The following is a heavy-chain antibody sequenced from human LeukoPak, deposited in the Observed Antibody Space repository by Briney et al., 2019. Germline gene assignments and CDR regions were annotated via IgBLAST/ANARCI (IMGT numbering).Heavy chain of an antibody. CDR2: IKQDGSEK. CDR3: ARERGLVRGVIRHYYYYYMDV. Sequence: PGGSLRLSCAASGFTFSSYWMSWVRQAPGKGLEWVANIKQDGSEKYYVDSVKGRFTISRDNAKNSLYLQMNRLRAEDTAVYYCARERGLVRGVIRHYYYYYMDVWGKGTTVTVSS. V-gene: IGHV3-7*01. CDR1: GFTFSSYW. J-gene: IGHJ6*03. D-gene: IGHD3-10*01.